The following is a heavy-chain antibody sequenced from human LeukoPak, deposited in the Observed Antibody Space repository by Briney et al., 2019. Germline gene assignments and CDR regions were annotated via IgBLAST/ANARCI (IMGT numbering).Heavy chain of an antibody. V-gene: IGHV1-2*02. CDR2: INPKSGGT. J-gene: IGHJ3*02. CDR1: GYTFTGYY. CDR3: ARNLWFGESSDAFDM. D-gene: IGHD3-10*01. Sequence: GASVKVSCKASGYTFTGYYMHWVRQAPGQGLEWMGWINPKSGGTNYAQKFQGRVTMTRDTSIGTAYMDMSSLRSDDTAVYYCARNLWFGESSDAFDMWGQGTMVTVSS.